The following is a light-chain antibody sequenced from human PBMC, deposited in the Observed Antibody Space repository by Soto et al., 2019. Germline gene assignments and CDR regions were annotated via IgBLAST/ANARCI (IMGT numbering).Light chain of an antibody. V-gene: IGLV1-40*01. Sequence: QSVLTQPPSVSGAPGQRVTISCTGSSSNIGAGYDVHWYQQVPGTAPKLLIYGNSNRPSGVPDRFSGSKSGTSASLAITGLQPEDETDYYCSSYTSSSTVVFGGGTKLTVL. J-gene: IGLJ2*01. CDR3: SSYTSSSTVV. CDR2: GNS. CDR1: SSNIGAGYD.